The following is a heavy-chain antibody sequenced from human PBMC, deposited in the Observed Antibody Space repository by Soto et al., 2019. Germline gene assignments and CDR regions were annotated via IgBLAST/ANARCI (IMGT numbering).Heavy chain of an antibody. J-gene: IGHJ5*02. CDR3: ARFAARLGYCTNGVCAYPSVRLDP. V-gene: IGHV4-34*01. CDR2: INHSGST. Sequence: PSETLSLTCAVYGGSFSGYYWSWIRQPPGKGLEWIGEINHSGSTNYNPSLKSRVTISVDTSKNQFSLKLSSVTAADTAVYYCARFAARLGYCTNGVCAYPSVRLDPWGQGTLVTVSS. CDR1: GGSFSGYY. D-gene: IGHD2-8*01.